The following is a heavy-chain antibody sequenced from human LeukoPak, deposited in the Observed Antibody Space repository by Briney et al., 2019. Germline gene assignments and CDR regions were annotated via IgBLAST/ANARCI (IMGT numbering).Heavy chain of an antibody. J-gene: IGHJ4*02. V-gene: IGHV3-23*01. D-gene: IGHD3-9*01. Sequence: GGSLRLSCAASGFTFSSYAMNWVRQAPGKGLEWVSAISGSSGSTYYADSVQGRFTISRGNAKNSLYLQMNSLRAEDTAVYYCARDRRYGGLFDSWGQGILVTVSS. CDR2: ISGSSGST. CDR3: ARDRRYGGLFDS. CDR1: GFTFSSYA.